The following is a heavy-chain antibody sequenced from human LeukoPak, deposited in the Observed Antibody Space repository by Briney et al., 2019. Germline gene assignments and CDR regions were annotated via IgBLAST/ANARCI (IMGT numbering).Heavy chain of an antibody. Sequence: ASVKVSCKASGYTFTSYGISWVRQAPGQGLEWMGIINPSGGSTSYAQKFQGRVTMTRDTSTSTVYMELSSLRSEDTAVYYCARPDSSGYSDAFDIWGQGTMVTVSS. CDR3: ARPDSSGYSDAFDI. V-gene: IGHV1-46*01. J-gene: IGHJ3*02. CDR1: GYTFTSYG. CDR2: INPSGGST. D-gene: IGHD3-22*01.